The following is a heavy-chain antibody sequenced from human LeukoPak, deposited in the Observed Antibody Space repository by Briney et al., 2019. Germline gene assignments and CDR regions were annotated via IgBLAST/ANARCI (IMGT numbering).Heavy chain of an antibody. CDR1: GFTFTNAW. CDR2: IKSKTDGGTS. J-gene: IGHJ5*02. D-gene: IGHD3-10*01. Sequence: GGSLRLSCAASGFTFTNAWMYWVRQAPGKGLEWVGRIKSKTDGGTSDYVAPVTGRFTISRDDSKSTLYLEMNSLKTEDTGVYYCSTLWYGAWGQGTLVTVSS. V-gene: IGHV3-15*01. CDR3: STLWYGA.